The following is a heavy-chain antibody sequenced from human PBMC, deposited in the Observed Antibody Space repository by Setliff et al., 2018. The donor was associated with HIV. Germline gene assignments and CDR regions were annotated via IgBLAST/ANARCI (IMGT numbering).Heavy chain of an antibody. J-gene: IGHJ4*02. Sequence: ASVKVSCKTSGYTFTGYYIHWVRQVPGQGLEWMGRINPNTGGTDYAQKFQGRFTISRDNSKNTLHLQMNNVRPEDTGVYYCANDRAQHLEPDYWGQGTLVTVSS. CDR3: ANDRAQHLEPDY. D-gene: IGHD6-13*01. CDR1: GYTFTGYY. V-gene: IGHV1-2*05. CDR2: INPNTGGT.